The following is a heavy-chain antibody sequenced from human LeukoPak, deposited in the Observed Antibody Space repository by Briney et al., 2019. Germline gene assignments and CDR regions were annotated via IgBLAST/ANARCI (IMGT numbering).Heavy chain of an antibody. CDR2: IYSGGST. CDR1: GFTFATYS. Sequence: GGSLRLSCAASGFTFATYSMNWIRQAPGKGLEWVSVIYSGGSTYYADSVKGRFTISRDNSKNTLYLQMNSLRAEDTAVYYCARGLRYSTGWYYFDYWGQGTLVTVSS. CDR3: ARGLRYSTGWYYFDY. J-gene: IGHJ4*02. V-gene: IGHV3-53*01. D-gene: IGHD6-19*01.